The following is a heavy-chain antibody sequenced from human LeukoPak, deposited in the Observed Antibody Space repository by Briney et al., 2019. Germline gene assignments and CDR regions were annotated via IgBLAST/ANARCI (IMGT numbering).Heavy chain of an antibody. CDR3: ARAYYDSSGYYRGAFDI. CDR2: ISSSSSTI. CDR1: GFTFSSYS. J-gene: IGHJ3*02. Sequence: GGSLRLSCAASGFTFSSYSMNWVRQAPGKGLEWVSYISSSSSTIYYADSVKGRFTISRDNAKNSLYLQMNSLRAEDTAVYYCARAYYDSSGYYRGAFDIWGQGTMVTVSS. V-gene: IGHV3-48*01. D-gene: IGHD3-22*01.